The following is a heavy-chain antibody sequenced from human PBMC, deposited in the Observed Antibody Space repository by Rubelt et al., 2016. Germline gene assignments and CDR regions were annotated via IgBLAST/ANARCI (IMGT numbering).Heavy chain of an antibody. CDR2: IYYSGSA. V-gene: IGHV4-4*02. D-gene: IGHD4-17*01. J-gene: IGHJ3*02. Sequence: QVQLQESGPGLVQPSGTLSLTCAVSGGSIGSSNWWNWVRQAPGKGLEWIGYIYYSGSANYNPSLKSRVTISVDTSKNQFSLKLSSVTAADTAVYYCARAYGDYLDAFDIWGQGTMVTVSS. CDR1: GGSIGSSNW. CDR3: ARAYGDYLDAFDI.